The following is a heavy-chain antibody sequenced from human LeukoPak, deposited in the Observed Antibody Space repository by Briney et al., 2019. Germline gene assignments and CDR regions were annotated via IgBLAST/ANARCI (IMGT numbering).Heavy chain of an antibody. D-gene: IGHD5-12*01. Sequence: PGGSLRLSCAASGFTFSNYWMSWVRQAPGKGLEWVANINQDGSETYYVDSVEGRLTISRDNAKNSLFLQMSSLRAEDTAVYYCAKDGGVDSGYDPRAYYYFDYWGQGTLVTSPQ. J-gene: IGHJ4*02. CDR1: GFTFSNYW. CDR2: INQDGSET. V-gene: IGHV3-7*01. CDR3: AKDGGVDSGYDPRAYYYFDY.